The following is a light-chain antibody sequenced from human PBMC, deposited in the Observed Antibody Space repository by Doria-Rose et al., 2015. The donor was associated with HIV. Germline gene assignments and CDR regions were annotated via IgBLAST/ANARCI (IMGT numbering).Light chain of an antibody. V-gene: IGKV1-33*01. Sequence: IQPSSSLSASVGDRLTITCQASQDISNYLNWYQQKPGKAPKLLIYDASNLERGVPSRFSGSGSGTDFTFTISSLQPEDIATYYCQQYDDLPYTFGQGTNLKIK. CDR2: DAS. J-gene: IGKJ2*01. CDR3: QQYDDLPYT. CDR1: QDISNY.